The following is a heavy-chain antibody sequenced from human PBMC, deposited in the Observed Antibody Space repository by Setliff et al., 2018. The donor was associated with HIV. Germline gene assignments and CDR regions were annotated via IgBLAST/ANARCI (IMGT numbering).Heavy chain of an antibody. CDR2: IYWDADK. V-gene: IGHV2-5*02. CDR1: GFSLSSIGGG. D-gene: IGHD1-1*01. Sequence: SGPTLVNPTQTLTLTCTFSGFSLSSIGGGVGWIRQPTGKALEWLALIYWDADKRYNPSLKDRLTITKATSNNHVVLTMSNMDPADTATYYCTHVNNFRSVYFASWGQGTRVTVS. CDR3: THVNNFRSVYFAS. J-gene: IGHJ4*02.